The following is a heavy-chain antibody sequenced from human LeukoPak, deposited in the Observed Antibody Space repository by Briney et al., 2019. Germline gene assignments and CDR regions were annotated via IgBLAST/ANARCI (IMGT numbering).Heavy chain of an antibody. CDR1: GFTFSSFW. D-gene: IGHD3-10*01. CDR2: MNQDGSEI. V-gene: IGHV3-7*03. Sequence: GGSLRLSCAASGFTFSSFWMTWVRQAPGKGLEWVTYMNQDGSEIYYLDSVKGRFTISRDNSKNTLYLQMNSLRAEDTAVYYCAKGGLWFGELRGESWGQGTLVTVSS. J-gene: IGHJ5*02. CDR3: AKGGLWFGELRGES.